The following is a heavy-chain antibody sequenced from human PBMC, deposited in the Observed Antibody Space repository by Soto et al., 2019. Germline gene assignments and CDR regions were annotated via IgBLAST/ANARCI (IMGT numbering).Heavy chain of an antibody. D-gene: IGHD3-10*01. CDR3: ARAMVRGVISSFDY. CDR2: INPNSGGT. V-gene: IGHV1-2*04. CDR1: GYTFTGYY. Sequence: ASVKVSCKASGYTFTGYYMHWVRQAPGQGLEWMGWINPNSGGTNYAQKFQGWVTMTRDTSISTAYMELRRLRSDDTAVYYCARAMVRGVISSFDYWGQGTLVTVSS. J-gene: IGHJ4*02.